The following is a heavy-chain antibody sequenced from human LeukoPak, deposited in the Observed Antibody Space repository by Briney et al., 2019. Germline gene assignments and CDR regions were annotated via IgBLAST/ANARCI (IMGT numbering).Heavy chain of an antibody. V-gene: IGHV3-11*01. CDR2: MNDRGDTT. Sequence: GGSLRLSCAASAFTFSDYYMTWIRQAPGRGLEWVSYMNDRGDTTYYADSVMGRFTVSRDNANSSMYLQMNSLRVDDTAIYYCARRINSYYAMDVWGQGSTVTVSS. CDR1: AFTFSDYY. CDR3: ARRINSYYAMDV. J-gene: IGHJ6*02. D-gene: IGHD2-15*01.